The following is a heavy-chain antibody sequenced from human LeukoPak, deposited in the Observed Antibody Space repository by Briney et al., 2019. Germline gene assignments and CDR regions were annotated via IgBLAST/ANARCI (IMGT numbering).Heavy chain of an antibody. J-gene: IGHJ2*01. D-gene: IGHD1-14*01. Sequence: GGSLRLSCTASGFTFSNYAMSWVRQAPGKGLKWVSGISDSGDTPYYADSVKGLFTISRDNSKNTLYLQMSSLRAEDTAVYYCVQLLDDNPIRWYFGLWGRGTLVTVSS. V-gene: IGHV3-23*01. CDR3: VQLLDDNPIRWYFGL. CDR2: ISDSGDTP. CDR1: GFTFSNYA.